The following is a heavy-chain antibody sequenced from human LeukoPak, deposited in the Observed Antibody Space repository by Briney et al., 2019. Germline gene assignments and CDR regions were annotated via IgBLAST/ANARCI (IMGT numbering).Heavy chain of an antibody. V-gene: IGHV3-30*01. J-gene: IGHJ5*02. D-gene: IGHD3-22*01. CDR2: ISYDGSNK. CDR3: ARETYYYDSSGYNWFDP. CDR1: GFTFSSYA. Sequence: GGSLRLSCAASGFTFSSYAMHWVRQAPGKGLEWVAVISYDGSNKYYADSVRGRFTISRDNSKKTLYLQMNSLRAEDTAVYYCARETYYYDSSGYNWFDPWGQGTLVTVSS.